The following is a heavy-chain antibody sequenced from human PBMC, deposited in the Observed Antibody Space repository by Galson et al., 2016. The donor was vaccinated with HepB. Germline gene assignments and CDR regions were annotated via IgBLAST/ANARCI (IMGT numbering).Heavy chain of an antibody. V-gene: IGHV3-48*03. J-gene: IGHJ6*02. D-gene: IGHD3-9*01. CDR1: GFTFRTFN. CDR3: VREAGTGYCDV. Sequence: SLRLSCAASGFTFRTFNMNWVRQSPAKGLEWVSSINRRGTKGYYADSVKGRFTISRDNARNALSLQMNSLRAEDTAVYYCVREAGTGYCDVWGQGTTVTVS. CDR2: INRRGTKG.